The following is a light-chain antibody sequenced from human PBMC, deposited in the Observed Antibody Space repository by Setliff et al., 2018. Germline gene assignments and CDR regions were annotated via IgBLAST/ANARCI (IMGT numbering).Light chain of an antibody. J-gene: IGLJ1*01. CDR2: GNS. CDR3: QSYDSSRSGYV. Sequence: SVLTQPPSVSGAPGQRVTISCPGSSSNIGAGYDVHWYQQLPGTAPKLLIYGNSNRPSGVPDRFSGSKSGTSASLAITGLQAEDEADYYCQSYDSSRSGYVFGTGTKVTVL. V-gene: IGLV1-40*01. CDR1: SSNIGAGYD.